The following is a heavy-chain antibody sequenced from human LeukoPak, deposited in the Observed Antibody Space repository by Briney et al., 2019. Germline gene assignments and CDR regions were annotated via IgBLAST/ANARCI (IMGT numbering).Heavy chain of an antibody. J-gene: IGHJ4*02. CDR1: GYTFTGYY. V-gene: IGHV1-2*02. Sequence: ASVKVSCRASGYTFTGYYMHWVRQAPGQGLEWMGWINPNSGGTNYAQKFQGRVTMTRDTSVGTAYMELTSLRSDDTAVYYCATARDRNSVYSSLDYWGQGTLVTVSS. CDR3: ATARDRNSVYSSLDY. D-gene: IGHD5/OR15-5a*01. CDR2: INPNSGGT.